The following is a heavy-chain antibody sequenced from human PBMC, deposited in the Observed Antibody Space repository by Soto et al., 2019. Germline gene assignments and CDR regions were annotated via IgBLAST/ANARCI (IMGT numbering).Heavy chain of an antibody. CDR3: ARAQGGFQDPYYPAAFDI. CDR2: IDWDDDK. J-gene: IGHJ3*02. CDR1: GFSLSTSGMC. V-gene: IGHV2-70*11. D-gene: IGHD3-22*01. Sequence: SGPTLVNPTQTLTLTCTFSGFSLSTSGMCVSWISQPPGKALEWLARIDWDDDKYYSTSLKTRLTISKDTSKNQVVLTMTNMDPVDTATYYCARAQGGFQDPYYPAAFDIWGQGTLVTVSS.